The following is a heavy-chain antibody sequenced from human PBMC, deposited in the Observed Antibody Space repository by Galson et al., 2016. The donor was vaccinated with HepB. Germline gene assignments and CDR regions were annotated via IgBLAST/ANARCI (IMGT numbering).Heavy chain of an antibody. CDR1: GFSLSNYG. CDR3: ERPRGTSYYYYGMDV. Sequence: SLRLSCAASGFSLSNYGMHWVRQAPGKGLEWVAVVSDDGTNKYYADSVKGRFTISKDNSKNTLCLQINSLRGEDTAVYYCERPRGTSYYYYGMDVWGQGTTVSVSS. CDR2: VSDDGTNK. V-gene: IGHV3-30*03. J-gene: IGHJ6*02. D-gene: IGHD3-16*01.